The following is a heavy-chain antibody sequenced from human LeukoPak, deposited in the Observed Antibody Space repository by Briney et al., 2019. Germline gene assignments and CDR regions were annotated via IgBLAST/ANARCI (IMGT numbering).Heavy chain of an antibody. D-gene: IGHD1-7*01. V-gene: IGHV4-31*03. Sequence: SQTLSLTCTVSGGSISSGGYYWSWIRQHPGKGLEWIGYIYYSGSTYYNPSLKSRVTISVDTSKNQFSLKLSSVTAADTAVYYCARVHYKPNYHFDYWGQGTLVTVSS. CDR1: GGSISSGGYY. CDR3: ARVHYKPNYHFDY. CDR2: IYYSGST. J-gene: IGHJ4*02.